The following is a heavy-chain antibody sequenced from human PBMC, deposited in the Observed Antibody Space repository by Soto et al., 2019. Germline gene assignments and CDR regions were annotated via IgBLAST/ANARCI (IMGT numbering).Heavy chain of an antibody. V-gene: IGHV3-23*01. CDR2: ISGSGGST. J-gene: IGHJ6*03. CDR3: HTHPPRFGELNYYYYMDV. Sequence: GGSLRLSCAASGFTFSSYAMSWVRQAPGKGLEWVSAISGSGGSTYYADSVKGRFTISRDNSKNTLYLQMNSLRAEDTAVYYCHTHPPRFGELNYYYYMDVWGKGTTVTVSS. CDR1: GFTFSSYA. D-gene: IGHD3-10*01.